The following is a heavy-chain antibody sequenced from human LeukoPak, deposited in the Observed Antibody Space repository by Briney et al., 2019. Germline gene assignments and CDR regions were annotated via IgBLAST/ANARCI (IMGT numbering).Heavy chain of an antibody. V-gene: IGHV4-39*01. CDR1: GGSISSSSYY. CDR3: ASLVGDYGYWYFDL. D-gene: IGHD4-17*01. Sequence: LSETLSLTCTVSGGSISSSSYYWGWIRQPPGKGLEWIGSIYYSGSTYYNPSLKSRVTISVDTSKNQFSLKLSSVTAADTAVYYCASLVGDYGYWYFDLWGRGTLVTVSS. CDR2: IYYSGST. J-gene: IGHJ2*01.